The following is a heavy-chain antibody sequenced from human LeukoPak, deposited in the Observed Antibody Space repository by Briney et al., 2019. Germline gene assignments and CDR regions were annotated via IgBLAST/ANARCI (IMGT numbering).Heavy chain of an antibody. Sequence: SETLSLTCTVSGGSISSATYYWSWIRQPAGKGLEWIGRMYSNGSTDYNPSLKSRASISVDASKNQFSLKLSSVTAADTAVYYCARTTMVRGTYYMDVWGKGTTVTISS. V-gene: IGHV4-61*02. CDR3: ARTTMVRGTYYMDV. J-gene: IGHJ6*03. D-gene: IGHD3-10*01. CDR2: MYSNGST. CDR1: GGSISSATYY.